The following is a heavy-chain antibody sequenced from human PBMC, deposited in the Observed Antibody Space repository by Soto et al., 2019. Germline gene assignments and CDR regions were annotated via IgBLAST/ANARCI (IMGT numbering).Heavy chain of an antibody. Sequence: GGSLRLSCAASGFTFRNYGMNWVRQAPGKGLEWVSYIGIGSSTKYYADSVKGRFTISRDNAKNSLYLQMNSLRAEDTAVYYCARDQLYYNYISGRPLNAFDVWGQGTMVTVS. D-gene: IGHD3-22*01. CDR2: IGIGSSTK. V-gene: IGHV3-48*01. CDR1: GFTFRNYG. CDR3: ARDQLYYNYISGRPLNAFDV. J-gene: IGHJ3*01.